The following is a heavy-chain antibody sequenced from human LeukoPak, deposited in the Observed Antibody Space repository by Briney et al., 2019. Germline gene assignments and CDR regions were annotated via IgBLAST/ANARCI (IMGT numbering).Heavy chain of an antibody. CDR3: ARALTYYYDSSGYYWNLHY. CDR1: GGTFSSYA. Sequence: ASVKVSCKASGGTFSSYAISWVRQAPGQGLEWMGGIIPIFGTANYAQKFQGRVTITADESTSTAYMELSSLRSEDTAVYYCARALTYYYDSSGYYWNLHYWGQGTLVTVSS. V-gene: IGHV1-69*13. CDR2: IIPIFGTA. D-gene: IGHD3-22*01. J-gene: IGHJ4*02.